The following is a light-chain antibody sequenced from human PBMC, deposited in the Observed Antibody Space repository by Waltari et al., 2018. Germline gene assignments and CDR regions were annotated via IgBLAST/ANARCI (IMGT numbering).Light chain of an antibody. V-gene: IGKV1-5*03. J-gene: IGKJ1*01. CDR2: KAS. CDR3: QQYKSPTWT. CDR1: QSISGW. Sequence: DIQMTQSPSTLSAFVGDRVTITCRVSQSISGWLAWYQQKPGKAPNLLIFKASTLESGVPSRFSGSGSGTEFKLTINSLQPDDFATYYCQQYKSPTWTFGQGTKVEIK.